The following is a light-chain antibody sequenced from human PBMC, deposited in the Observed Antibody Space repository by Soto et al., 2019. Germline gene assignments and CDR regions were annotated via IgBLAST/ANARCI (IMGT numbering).Light chain of an antibody. Sequence: QSALTQPRSVSGSPGQSVTISCTGTSSDVGGYNYVSWYQQHPGKAPKLMIFDVSKRPSGVPDHFSGSKSGNTASLTISGLQADDEADYYCCSYAGSYTFVIFGGGTKLTVL. CDR3: CSYAGSYTFVI. CDR2: DVS. V-gene: IGLV2-11*01. J-gene: IGLJ2*01. CDR1: SSDVGGYNY.